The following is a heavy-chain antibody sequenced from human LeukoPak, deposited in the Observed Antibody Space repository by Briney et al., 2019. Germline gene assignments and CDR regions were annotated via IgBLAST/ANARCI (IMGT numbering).Heavy chain of an antibody. CDR2: INHSGST. J-gene: IGHJ3*02. V-gene: IGHV4-39*07. Sequence: SETLSLTCTVSGGSISSSSYYWGWIRQPPGKGLEWIGEINHSGSTNYNPSLKSRVTISVDTSKNQFSLKLSSATAADTAVYYCARGIRFLEWLLFHGGAFDIWGQGTMVTVSS. CDR3: ARGIRFLEWLLFHGGAFDI. CDR1: GGSISSSSYY. D-gene: IGHD3-3*01.